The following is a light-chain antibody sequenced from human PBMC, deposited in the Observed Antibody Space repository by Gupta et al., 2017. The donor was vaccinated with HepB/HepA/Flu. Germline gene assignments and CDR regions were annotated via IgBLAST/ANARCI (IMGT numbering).Light chain of an antibody. CDR2: GAS. J-gene: IGKJ3*01. CDR3: QQYGSF. CDR1: QSVSSSY. Sequence: EIVLTQSPGTLSLSPGERATLSCRASQSVSSSYLAWYQQKPGQAPRLLNYGASSRATGIPDRFSGSGSGTDFTLTISRLEPEDFAVYYCQQYGSFFGPGTKVDIK. V-gene: IGKV3-20*01.